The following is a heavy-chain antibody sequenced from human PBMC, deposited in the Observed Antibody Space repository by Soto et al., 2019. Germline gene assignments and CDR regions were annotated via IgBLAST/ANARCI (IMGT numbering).Heavy chain of an antibody. CDR1: GRSISSGGYS. CDR2: IYYSGST. CDR3: ARVSWSRKYYYYYGMDV. Sequence: PSESLSLTCTVSGRSISSGGYSWSWIRQHPGKGLEWIGYIYYSGSTYYNPSLKSRVTISVDTSKNQFSLKLSSVTAADTAVYYCARVSWSRKYYYYYGMDVWGQGTTVTVSS. V-gene: IGHV4-31*03. J-gene: IGHJ6*02.